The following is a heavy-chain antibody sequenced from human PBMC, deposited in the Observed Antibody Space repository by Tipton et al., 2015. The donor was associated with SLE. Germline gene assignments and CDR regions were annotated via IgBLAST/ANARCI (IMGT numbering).Heavy chain of an antibody. CDR2: IYYSGST. Sequence: TLSLTCTVSGGSISSHYWSWIRQPPGKGLEWIGYIYYSGSTYYNPSLKSRVTISVDTSKNQFSLKLSSVTAADTAVYYCARDPDSAPSGDYWGQGTLVTVSS. D-gene: IGHD2-15*01. V-gene: IGHV4-59*11. J-gene: IGHJ4*02. CDR3: ARDPDSAPSGDY. CDR1: GGSISSHY.